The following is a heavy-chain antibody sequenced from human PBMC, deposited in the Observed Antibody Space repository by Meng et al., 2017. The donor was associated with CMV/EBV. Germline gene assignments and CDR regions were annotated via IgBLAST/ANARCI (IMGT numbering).Heavy chain of an antibody. CDR1: GFTFSSYA. V-gene: IGHV3-23*01. J-gene: IGHJ6*02. CDR3: AKDRLSSSWLYYYYYGMDV. Sequence: GGSLRLSCAASGFTFSSYAMSWVRQAPGKGLEGVSAISGSGGSTYYADSVKGRFTISRDNSKNTLYLQMNSLRAEDTAVYYCAKDRLSSSWLYYYYYGMDVWGQGTTVTVSS. CDR2: ISGSGGST. D-gene: IGHD6-13*01.